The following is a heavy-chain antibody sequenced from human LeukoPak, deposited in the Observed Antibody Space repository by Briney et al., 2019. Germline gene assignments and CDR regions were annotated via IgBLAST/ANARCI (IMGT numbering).Heavy chain of an antibody. CDR3: AKDRGYCSGGNCYNQYGMDV. CDR1: GFTFSNYA. Sequence: GGSLRLSCAASGFTFSNYAMNWVRQAPGKGLEWVAIISYHGRSVDYAYSVKGRFTMSRDNSKNTLSLQMNSLRAEDTAVYYCAKDRGYCSGGNCYNQYGMDVWGQGTTVTVSS. D-gene: IGHD2-15*01. J-gene: IGHJ6*02. V-gene: IGHV3-30-3*02. CDR2: ISYHGRSV.